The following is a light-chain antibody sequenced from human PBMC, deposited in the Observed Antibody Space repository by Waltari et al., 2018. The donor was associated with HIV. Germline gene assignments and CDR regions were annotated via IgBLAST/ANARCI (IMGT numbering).Light chain of an antibody. CDR2: RDN. CDR3: QVRVSNTVV. Sequence: SYELTQPLSVSVALGQTATITCGGNNIGRQNVCWYQQKPGQAPVLIIYRDNTRPSGIPERFSGSNSGNTATLTIRRAQAGDEADCYCQVRVSNTVVFGGGTNLTVL. CDR1: NIGRQN. J-gene: IGLJ2*01. V-gene: IGLV3-9*01.